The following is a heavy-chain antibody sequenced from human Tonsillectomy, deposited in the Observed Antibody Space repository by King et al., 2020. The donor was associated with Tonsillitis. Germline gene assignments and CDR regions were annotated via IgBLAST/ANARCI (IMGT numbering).Heavy chain of an antibody. D-gene: IGHD6-19*01. CDR2: ISSSSSYI. CDR1: GFTFSSYS. V-gene: IGHV3-21*01. Sequence: VQLVESGGGLVKPGGSLRLSCAASGFTFSSYSMNWVRQAPGKGLEWVSSISSSSSYIYYADSVKGRFTISRDNAKNSLYLQMNSLRAEDTAVYYCARGGRIAVAGTEGLVFDYWGQGTLVTVSS. J-gene: IGHJ4*02. CDR3: ARGGRIAVAGTEGLVFDY.